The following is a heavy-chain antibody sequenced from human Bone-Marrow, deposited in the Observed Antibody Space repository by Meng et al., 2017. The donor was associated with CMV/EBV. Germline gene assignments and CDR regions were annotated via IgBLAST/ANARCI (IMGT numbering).Heavy chain of an antibody. CDR1: GGSFSGYY. CDR2: ISGGGSTT. V-gene: IGHV3-23*01. Sequence: ETLSLTCAVYGGSFSGYYWSWIRQAPGKGLEWVSVISGGGSTTYYADSVKGRFTLSRDNSKNTVYLQMNSLRADDTAVYYCAKKVSGNAPLDYWGQGTLVTVSS. CDR3: AKKVSGNAPLDY. D-gene: IGHD5/OR15-5a*01. J-gene: IGHJ4*02.